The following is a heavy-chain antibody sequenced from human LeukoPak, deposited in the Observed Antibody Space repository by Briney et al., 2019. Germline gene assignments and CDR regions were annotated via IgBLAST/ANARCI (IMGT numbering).Heavy chain of an antibody. Sequence: PGRSLRLSCAASAFTSSSYAMSWVRQTPGKVLEWVSSISGNSGNTYYTDSVKGRFTISRDTSKSTLYLHMNSLRAEDTAVFYCVRNVAAGRTPYYFDYWGQGTLVTVSS. V-gene: IGHV3-23*01. D-gene: IGHD6-19*01. CDR2: ISGNSGNT. J-gene: IGHJ4*02. CDR3: VRNVAAGRTPYYFDY. CDR1: AFTSSSYA.